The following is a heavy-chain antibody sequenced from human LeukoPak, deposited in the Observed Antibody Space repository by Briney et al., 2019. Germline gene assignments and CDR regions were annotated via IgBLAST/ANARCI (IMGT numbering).Heavy chain of an antibody. J-gene: IGHJ3*02. CDR2: INHSGST. D-gene: IGHD2-15*01. V-gene: IGHV4-34*01. CDR1: GGSFSGYY. CDR3: ARGPLTSIVVVVAATRTDAFDI. Sequence: PSETLSLTCAVYGGSFSGYYWSWIRQPPGKGLEWIGEINHSGSTNYNPSLKSRVTISVDTSKNQFSLKLSSVTAADTAVYYCARGPLTSIVVVVAATRTDAFDIWGQGTMVTVSS.